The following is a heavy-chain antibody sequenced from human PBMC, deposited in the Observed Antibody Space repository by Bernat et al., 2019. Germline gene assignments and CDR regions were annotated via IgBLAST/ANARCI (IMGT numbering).Heavy chain of an antibody. Sequence: QVQLVESGGGLVKPGGSLRLSCAASGFTFSDYYMSWIRQAPGKGLEWVSYISSSGSTIYYADSVKGRFTISRDNAKNSLYLQMSSLRSEDTAVYYCAQTYGSGSYSASRRFDYWGRGTLVTVSS. V-gene: IGHV3-11*01. J-gene: IGHJ4*02. D-gene: IGHD3-10*01. CDR1: GFTFSDYY. CDR2: ISSSGSTI. CDR3: AQTYGSGSYSASRRFDY.